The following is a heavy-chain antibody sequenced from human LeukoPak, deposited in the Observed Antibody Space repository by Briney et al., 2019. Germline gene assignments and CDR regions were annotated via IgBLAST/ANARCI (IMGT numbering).Heavy chain of an antibody. Sequence: ASVKVSCKTSGYSFTDYYMHWVRQAPGQGLEWMGWINPNSGGTNYAQKFQGRVTMTRDTSISTAYMELSRLRSDDTAVYYCARREPLQLWFGEQDYWGQGTLVTVSS. V-gene: IGHV1-2*02. J-gene: IGHJ4*02. CDR2: INPNSGGT. CDR1: GYSFTDYY. D-gene: IGHD3-10*01. CDR3: ARREPLQLWFGEQDY.